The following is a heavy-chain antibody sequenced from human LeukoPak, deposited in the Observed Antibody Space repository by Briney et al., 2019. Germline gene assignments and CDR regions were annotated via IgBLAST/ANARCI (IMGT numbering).Heavy chain of an antibody. CDR2: IKYDGSRT. CDR3: VKDTIFTVDPFDY. Sequence: GGSLRLSCVVSGMTFERHGMHWVRQSPGKGLEWLAFIKYDGSRTDYEDSVKGRFTVSRDNSKNTLYLEMNSLRAEDTAVYYCVKDTIFTVDPFDYWGQGALVTVSS. D-gene: IGHD3-3*02. J-gene: IGHJ4*02. CDR1: GMTFERHG. V-gene: IGHV3-30*02.